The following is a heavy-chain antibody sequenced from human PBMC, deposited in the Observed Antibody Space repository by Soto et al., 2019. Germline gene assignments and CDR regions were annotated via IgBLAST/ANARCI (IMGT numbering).Heavy chain of an antibody. CDR3: AKASAFLTGSVAFDY. D-gene: IGHD3-9*01. J-gene: IGHJ4*02. Sequence: GKGLEWVSAISGSGGSTYYADSVKGRFTISRDNSKNTLYLQMNSLRAEDTAVYYCAKASAFLTGSVAFDYWGQGTLVTVSS. V-gene: IGHV3-23*01. CDR2: ISGSGGST.